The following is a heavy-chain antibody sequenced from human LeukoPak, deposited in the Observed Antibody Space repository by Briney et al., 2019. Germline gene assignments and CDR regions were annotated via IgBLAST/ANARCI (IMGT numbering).Heavy chain of an antibody. Sequence: SVKVSCKASGGTFSSYAISWVRQAPGQGLEWMGRIIPILGIANYAQKFQGRVTITADKSTSTAYMELSSLRSEDTAVYYCARGQYGAVAGPVVGFLVYWGQGTLVTVSS. D-gene: IGHD6-19*01. CDR3: ARGQYGAVAGPVVGFLVY. CDR1: GGTFSSYA. J-gene: IGHJ4*02. V-gene: IGHV1-69*04. CDR2: IIPILGIA.